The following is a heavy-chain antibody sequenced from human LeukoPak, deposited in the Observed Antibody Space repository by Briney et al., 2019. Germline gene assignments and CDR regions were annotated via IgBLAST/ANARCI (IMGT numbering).Heavy chain of an antibody. V-gene: IGHV1-69*13. Sequence: SVKVSCKASGGTFSSYAISWVRQAPGQGLEWMGGIIPVFGTSNYAQKFQGGVTITADESTRTAYMELSSLRSEDTAVYYCARVTGGRYCSTTSCYMRGWFDPWGQGTLVTVSS. J-gene: IGHJ5*02. CDR3: ARVTGGRYCSTTSCYMRGWFDP. CDR2: IIPVFGTS. D-gene: IGHD2-2*02. CDR1: GGTFSSYA.